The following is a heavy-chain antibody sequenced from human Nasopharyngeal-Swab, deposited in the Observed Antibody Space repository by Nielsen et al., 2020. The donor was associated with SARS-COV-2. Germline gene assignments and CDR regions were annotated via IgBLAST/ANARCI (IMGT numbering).Heavy chain of an antibody. J-gene: IGHJ6*02. CDR1: GDSVSSNSAV. V-gene: IGHV6-1*01. D-gene: IGHD6-19*01. CDR3: ARVQSSGWSYYYYGMDV. Sequence: SETLSLTCAISGDSVSSNSAVWNWIRQSPSRGLEWLGRTYYRSKWYNEYAVSVKSRITINPDTSKNQFSLQLNSVTPEDTAVYYCARVQSSGWSYYYYGMDVWGQGTTVTVSS. CDR2: TYYRSKWYN.